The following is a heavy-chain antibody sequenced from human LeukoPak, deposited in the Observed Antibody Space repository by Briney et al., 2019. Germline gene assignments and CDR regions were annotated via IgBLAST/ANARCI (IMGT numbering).Heavy chain of an antibody. CDR3: TTAYSSSRNDY. J-gene: IGHJ4*02. Sequence: GGSLRLSCAAFGFTFSNAWMSWVRQAPGKGLERVGRIKSKTDGGTTDYAAPVKRRFTISRDDSKNTLYLQMNSLKTEDTAVYYCTTAYSSSRNDYWGQGTLVTVSS. D-gene: IGHD6-6*01. CDR1: GFTFSNAW. V-gene: IGHV3-15*01. CDR2: IKSKTDGGTT.